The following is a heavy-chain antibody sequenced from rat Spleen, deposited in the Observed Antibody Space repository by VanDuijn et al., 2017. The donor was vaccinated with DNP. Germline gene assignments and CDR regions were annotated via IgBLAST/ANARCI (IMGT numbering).Heavy chain of an antibody. CDR3: TRGVTIAALSEG. CDR1: GFNFNDYW. D-gene: IGHD1-2*01. V-gene: IGHV5-31*01. J-gene: IGHJ2*01. Sequence: EVQLVESGGALVQPGRSLKLSCAASGFNFNDYWMGWVRQAPGKGLEWVASITSSGGSTYYPDSVKGRFTLSRDNARNTLYLYINSLRSEDTATYCDTRGVTIAALSEGWGQGVIVTVSS. CDR2: ITSSGGST.